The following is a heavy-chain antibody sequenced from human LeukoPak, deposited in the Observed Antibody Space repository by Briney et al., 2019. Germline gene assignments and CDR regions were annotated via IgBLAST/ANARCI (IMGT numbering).Heavy chain of an antibody. CDR2: IFYSGNS. D-gene: IGHD5-12*01. J-gene: IGHJ4*02. CDR3: ARLGYNDYVNY. V-gene: IGHV4-39*01. Sequence: SETLSLTCTVSGGSISSSSYYWGWIRQPPGTGLEWIGFIFYSGNSYYNPSLKSRLTISVDTSKNQFSLKLSSVTAADTAMYYCARLGYNDYVNYWGQGTLVTVSS. CDR1: GGSISSSSYY.